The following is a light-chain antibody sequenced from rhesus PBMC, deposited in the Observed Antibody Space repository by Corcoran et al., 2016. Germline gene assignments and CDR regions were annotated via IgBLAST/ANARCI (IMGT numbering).Light chain of an antibody. CDR1: SSYIGAYAS. J-gene: IGLJ1*01. V-gene: IGLV2-32*02. Sequence: QAALTQPRSVSGSPGQSVTISCTGTSSYIGAYASVPWYQHHPDPAPKLMIFEVTKRPSGVADRFSGSQSANTTSLPISGLRAEDEADYYCASYVGNNSDIFGSGTRITVL. CDR3: ASYVGNNSDI. CDR2: EVT.